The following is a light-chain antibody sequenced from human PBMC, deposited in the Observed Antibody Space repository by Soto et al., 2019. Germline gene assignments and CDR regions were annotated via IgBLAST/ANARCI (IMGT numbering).Light chain of an antibody. J-gene: IGKJ1*01. CDR3: LQYNNWPPWT. CDR2: GAS. CDR1: QSVSTN. V-gene: IGKV3-15*01. Sequence: EIVMTQSPATLSVSPGERATLSCRASQSVSTNLAWYQQRPGQAPRLLIYGASTRAAGIPARFSGSGSGTEFTLTIASLQSEDFAVYYCLQYNNWPPWTFGQGTKVDMK.